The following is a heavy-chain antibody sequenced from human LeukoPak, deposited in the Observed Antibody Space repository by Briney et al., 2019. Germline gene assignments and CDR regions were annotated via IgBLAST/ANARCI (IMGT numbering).Heavy chain of an antibody. D-gene: IGHD3-16*01. J-gene: IGHJ5*01. CDR2: IKWDGGRT. Sequence: GGSLRLSCAASGFTFDDHGMSWVRQAPGKGLEWVSGIKWDGGRTGYADSVKGRFTISRDDSKNTLYLQMNSLRAEDTAVYYCARDRLGGYGSADSWGQGTLVTVSS. V-gene: IGHV3-20*04. CDR1: GFTFDDHG. CDR3: ARDRLGGYGSADS.